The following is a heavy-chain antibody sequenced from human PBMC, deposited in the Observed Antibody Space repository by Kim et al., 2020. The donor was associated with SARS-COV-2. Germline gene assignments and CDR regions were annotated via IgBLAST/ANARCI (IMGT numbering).Heavy chain of an antibody. D-gene: IGHD3-3*01. CDR2: VNHSGIT. J-gene: IGHJ6*02. CDR3: ARGRAGVVPSPILGLGPYYYYYAMDV. CDR1: GGSFSAYS. Sequence: SETLSLTCAVYGGSFSAYSWIWIRQAPGKGLEWIGEVNHSGITKYHPSLKSRVTISVDTSKNQFSLKLPSVTDADTAVFYCARGRAGVVPSPILGLGPYYYYYAMDVWGQGTTVTVS. V-gene: IGHV4-34*01.